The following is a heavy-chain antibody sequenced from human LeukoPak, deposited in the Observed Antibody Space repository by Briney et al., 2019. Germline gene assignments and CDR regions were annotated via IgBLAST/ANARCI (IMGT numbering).Heavy chain of an antibody. CDR3: ARGDYYDSSGSEHAFDI. CDR2: INPNRGGT. V-gene: IGHV1-2*02. D-gene: IGHD3-22*01. Sequence: ASVKVSCKASGYTFTDYYIHWVRQAPGQGLEWMGWINPNRGGTNYAQKFQGRVTMTRDTSISAAYMELSRLRSDDTAVYYCARGDYYDSSGSEHAFDIWGQGTMVTVSS. J-gene: IGHJ3*02. CDR1: GYTFTDYY.